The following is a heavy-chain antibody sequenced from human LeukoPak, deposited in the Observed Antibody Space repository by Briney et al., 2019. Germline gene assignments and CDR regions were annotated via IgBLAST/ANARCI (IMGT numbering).Heavy chain of an antibody. CDR1: GYTFTVYY. V-gene: IGHV1-2*02. Sequence: VASVKVSCKASGYTFTVYYMHWVRQAPGQGLEWMGWINPNSGGTNYAQKFQGRVTMTRDTSISTAYMELRRLRSDDTAVYYCARGNTYYYGSGSNRPNDYWGQGTLVTVSS. J-gene: IGHJ4*02. CDR3: ARGNTYYYGSGSNRPNDY. D-gene: IGHD3-10*01. CDR2: INPNSGGT.